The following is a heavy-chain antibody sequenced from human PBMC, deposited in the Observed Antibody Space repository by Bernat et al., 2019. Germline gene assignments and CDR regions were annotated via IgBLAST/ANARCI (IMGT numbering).Heavy chain of an antibody. CDR2: IKEDGSDK. V-gene: IGHV3-7*03. CDR1: GFTFRGYW. D-gene: IGHD6-19*01. CDR3: ARRRGSASLDY. J-gene: IGHJ4*02. Sequence: EVQLVESGGGMVQPGGSLRLSCSASGFTFRGYWMTWVRQAPGKGLECVANIKEDGSDKYYVDSLKGRFTISRDNAQNSLYLQLNSLRVEDTAVYYCARRRGSASLDYWGQGTLITVSS.